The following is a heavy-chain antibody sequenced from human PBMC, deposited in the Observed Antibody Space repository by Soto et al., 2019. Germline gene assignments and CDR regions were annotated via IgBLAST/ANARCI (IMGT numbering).Heavy chain of an antibody. D-gene: IGHD3-16*02. CDR3: ARVWFRYKAFDM. Sequence: PSETLSLTCTVSGGSISSYYWSWIRQPPGKGLECIGFMYYSGNSNYNPSLESRVTISLDTSKNQFSLKLNSVTAADTAVYYCARVWFRYKAFDMWGQGTMVTVSS. CDR1: GGSISSYY. CDR2: MYYSGNS. V-gene: IGHV4-59*01. J-gene: IGHJ3*02.